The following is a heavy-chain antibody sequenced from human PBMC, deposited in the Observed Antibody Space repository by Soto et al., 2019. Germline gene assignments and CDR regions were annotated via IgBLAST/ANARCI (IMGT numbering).Heavy chain of an antibody. CDR2: IYYSGDT. Sequence: PSETLSLTCTVSGGSNRSSNYYWAWVRQPPGKGLEWIANIYYSGDTYFHPSLRSRLTVSVDTSKNQFSLKLSSLTAADTAMYYCASLQVPGNFDYWGQGTLVTVSS. J-gene: IGHJ4*02. CDR1: GGSNRSSNYY. V-gene: IGHV4-39*01. D-gene: IGHD6-13*01. CDR3: ASLQVPGNFDY.